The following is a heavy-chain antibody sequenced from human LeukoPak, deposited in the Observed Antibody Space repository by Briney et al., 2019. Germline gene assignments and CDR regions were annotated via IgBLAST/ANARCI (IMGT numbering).Heavy chain of an antibody. Sequence: PGRSLRLSCAASGFTFSSYGMHWVRQAPGQGLEWVAVISYDGSNKYYADSVKGRFTISRDNSKNTLYLQMNSLRAEDTAVYYCARSYWSGYYERSHYFDYWGQGTLVTVSS. V-gene: IGHV3-30*03. CDR2: ISYDGSNK. J-gene: IGHJ4*02. CDR3: ARSYWSGYYERSHYFDY. D-gene: IGHD3-3*01. CDR1: GFTFSSYG.